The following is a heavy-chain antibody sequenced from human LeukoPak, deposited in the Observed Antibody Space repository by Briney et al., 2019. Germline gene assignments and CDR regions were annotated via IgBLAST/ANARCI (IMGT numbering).Heavy chain of an antibody. D-gene: IGHD6-13*01. CDR3: ARQGYSSSWYPLGY. V-gene: IGHV4-39*01. Sequence: NPSETLSLTCTVSGGSISSSSYYWGWIRQPPGKGLEWIGSIYYSGSTYYSPSLKSRVTISVDTSKNQFSLKLSSVTAADTAVYYCARQGYSSSWYPLGYWGQGTLVTVSS. J-gene: IGHJ4*02. CDR1: GGSISSSSYY. CDR2: IYYSGST.